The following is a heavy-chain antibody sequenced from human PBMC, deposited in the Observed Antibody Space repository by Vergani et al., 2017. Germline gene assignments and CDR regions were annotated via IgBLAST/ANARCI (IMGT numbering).Heavy chain of an antibody. V-gene: IGHV1-69-2*01. CDR1: GYTFTDHY. Sequence: EVQLVQSGAEVKKPGATMKISCTVSGYTFTDHYMHWVKQAPGKGLEWMGLVDPEDGETIYAEKFKGRVTIAADTSTDTAHLELSSLRSEDTAVYYCATPQTVTTGGMEVGGQGTTVIVSS. CDR2: VDPEDGET. D-gene: IGHD4-17*01. CDR3: ATPQTVTTGGMEV. J-gene: IGHJ6*02.